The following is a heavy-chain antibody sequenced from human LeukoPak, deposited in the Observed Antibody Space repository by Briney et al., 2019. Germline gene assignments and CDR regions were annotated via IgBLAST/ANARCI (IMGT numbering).Heavy chain of an antibody. CDR1: GFTFSSYA. V-gene: IGHV3-23*01. D-gene: IGHD4-23*01. Sequence: GGSLRLSCAASGFTFSSYAMSWVRQAPGKGLEWVSVITGSGGRTYNADSVKGRFTISRDNSKNTLSLQMNSLRAEDTAVYYCARGTLGWATVATGWYFDLWGRGTLVTVSS. CDR3: ARGTLGWATVATGWYFDL. CDR2: ITGSGGRT. J-gene: IGHJ2*01.